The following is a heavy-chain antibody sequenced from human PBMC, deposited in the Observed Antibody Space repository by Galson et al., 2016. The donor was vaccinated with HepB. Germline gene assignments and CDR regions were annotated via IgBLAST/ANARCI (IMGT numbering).Heavy chain of an antibody. CDR1: GFTLSNYN. CDR2: INSDGSST. D-gene: IGHD6-13*01. V-gene: IGHV3-74*01. CDR3: AVYSFPIAAAGPARSLQH. Sequence: SLRLSCAASGFTLSNYNVHWVRQAPGKGLVWVSRINSDGSSTNYADSVRGRFTISRDNAKNTLYLQMNSLRAEDTAVYYCAVYSFPIAAAGPARSLQHWGQGTLVPSPQ. J-gene: IGHJ1*01.